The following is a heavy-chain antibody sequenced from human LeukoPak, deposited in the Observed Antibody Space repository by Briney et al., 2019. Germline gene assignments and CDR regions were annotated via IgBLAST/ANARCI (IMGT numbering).Heavy chain of an antibody. J-gene: IGHJ3*02. V-gene: IGHV3-74*01. CDR2: INSDGRST. CDR1: GFTFSGYW. Sequence: GGSLRLSCAASGFTFSGYWMHWVRQAPEKGLVWVSRINSDGRSTSYADSVKGRFTISRDNAKNSLYLQMDSLRAEDTAVYYCVRGYCSGGSCYARAFDIWGQGTMVTVSS. CDR3: VRGYCSGGSCYARAFDI. D-gene: IGHD2-15*01.